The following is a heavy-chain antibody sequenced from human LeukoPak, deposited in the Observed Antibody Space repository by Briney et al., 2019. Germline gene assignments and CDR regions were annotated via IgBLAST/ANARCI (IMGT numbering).Heavy chain of an antibody. V-gene: IGHV4-34*01. Sequence: SETLSLTCAVYGGSFSDYYWSWIRQPPGKGLEWIGEINHSGSTKYNPSLKSRATISVDTSKNQFSLKLSSVTAADTAVYYCARGISTTYYYDSSGYVPFDYWGQGTLVTVSS. J-gene: IGHJ4*02. CDR1: GGSFSDYY. CDR2: INHSGST. CDR3: ARGISTTYYYDSSGYVPFDY. D-gene: IGHD3-22*01.